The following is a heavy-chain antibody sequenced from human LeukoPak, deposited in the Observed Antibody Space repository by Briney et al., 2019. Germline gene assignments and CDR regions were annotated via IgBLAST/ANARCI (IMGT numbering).Heavy chain of an antibody. J-gene: IGHJ4*02. V-gene: IGHV3-30*03. Sequence: GESLRLSCAASGFTFSSYCMHWVRQAPGKGLEWVSGISYDGSNKYYVDSVKGRFTISRDNSRNTMYLQRNSRRAEHTAVYYCVGPESGYSHGYGYWGEGTLVTASS. D-gene: IGHD5-18*01. CDR3: VGPESGYSHGYGY. CDR2: ISYDGSNK. CDR1: GFTFSSYC.